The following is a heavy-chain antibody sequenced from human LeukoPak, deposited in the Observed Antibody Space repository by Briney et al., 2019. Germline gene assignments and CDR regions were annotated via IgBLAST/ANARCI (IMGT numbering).Heavy chain of an antibody. D-gene: IGHD3-10*01. J-gene: IGHJ4*02. CDR1: GYTFTSYA. CDR3: ARDRGGSGSYLGRYLNY. V-gene: IGHV1-3*01. CDR2: INAGNSNT. Sequence: GASVKVSCKASGYTFTSYAMHWVRQAPGQRLEWMGWINAGNSNTKYSQKFQGRVTITRDTSASTAYMELSSLRSEDTAVYYCARDRGGSGSYLGRYLNYWGQGTLVTVSS.